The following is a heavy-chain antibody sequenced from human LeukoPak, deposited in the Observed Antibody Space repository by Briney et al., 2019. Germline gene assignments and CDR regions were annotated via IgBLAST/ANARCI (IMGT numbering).Heavy chain of an antibody. V-gene: IGHV3-66*01. J-gene: IGHJ4*02. CDR1: GFTVSSDY. D-gene: IGHD3-10*01. CDR3: ARSMVYTVDY. Sequence: GGSLRLSCAASGFTVSSDYMSWVRQAPGKGLEWVSVIYSGGSTYYADSVKGRFTISRDNSKNTLYLQMNSLRAEDTAVYYCARSMVYTVDYWGQGTLVTVSS. CDR2: IYSGGST.